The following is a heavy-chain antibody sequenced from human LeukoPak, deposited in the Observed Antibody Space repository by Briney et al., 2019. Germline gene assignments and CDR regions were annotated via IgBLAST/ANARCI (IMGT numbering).Heavy chain of an antibody. V-gene: IGHV3-11*04. Sequence: PGGSLRLSCAASGFTFSDYYMSWIRQAPPKGLEWVSYISSSGSTIYYADSVKGRFTISRDNAKNSLYLQMTSLRAEDTAVYYCARPMQWLVQPDYWGQGTLVTVSS. CDR1: GFTFSDYY. CDR3: ARPMQWLVQPDY. D-gene: IGHD6-19*01. CDR2: ISSSGSTI. J-gene: IGHJ4*02.